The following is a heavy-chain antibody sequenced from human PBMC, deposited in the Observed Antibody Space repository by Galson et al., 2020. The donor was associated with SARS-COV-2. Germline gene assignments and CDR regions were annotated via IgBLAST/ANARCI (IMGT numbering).Heavy chain of an antibody. V-gene: IGHV3-23*01. CDR2: ISTDGANT. Sequence: TGGSLRLSCAASGFIFSSYAMTWVRQAPGKGLEWVSAISTDGANTYYTDSVKGRFTISRDNSKNTLYLQMNSLRGDDTAVYYCAKGGGGDFGGRLEYWGQGTLVTVSS. J-gene: IGHJ4*02. D-gene: IGHD2-21*01. CDR3: AKGGGGDFGGRLEY. CDR1: GFIFSSYA.